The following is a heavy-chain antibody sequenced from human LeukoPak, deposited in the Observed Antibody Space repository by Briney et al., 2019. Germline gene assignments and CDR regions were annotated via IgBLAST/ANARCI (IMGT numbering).Heavy chain of an antibody. CDR1: GYTFTSYG. CDR2: ISAYNGNT. V-gene: IGHV1-18*01. CDR3: ARVYCSSTSCYDYYMDV. D-gene: IGHD2-2*01. Sequence: ASVKVSCKASGYTFTSYGISWVRQAPGQGLEWMGWISAYNGNTNYAQKLQGRVTMTTDTSTSTAYMELRSLRSDDTAVYYCARVYCSSTSCYDYYMDVWGKGTTVXVSS. J-gene: IGHJ6*03.